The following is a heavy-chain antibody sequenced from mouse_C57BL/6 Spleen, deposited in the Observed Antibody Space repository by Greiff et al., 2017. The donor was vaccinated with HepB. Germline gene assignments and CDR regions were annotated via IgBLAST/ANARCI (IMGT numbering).Heavy chain of an antibody. Sequence: EVMLVESGAELVRPGSSVKMSCKTSGYTFTSYGINWVKQRPGQGLEWIGYIYIGNGYTEYNEKFKGKATLTSDTSSSTAYMQLSSLTSEDSAIYFCARPAYDYGSSYGYFDVWGTGTTVTVSS. CDR1: GYTFTSYG. CDR3: ARPAYDYGSSYGYFDV. CDR2: IYIGNGYT. D-gene: IGHD1-1*01. J-gene: IGHJ1*03. V-gene: IGHV1-58*01.